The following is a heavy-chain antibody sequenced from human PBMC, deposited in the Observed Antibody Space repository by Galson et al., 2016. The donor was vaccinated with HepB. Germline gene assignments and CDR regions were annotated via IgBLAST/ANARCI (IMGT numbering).Heavy chain of an antibody. Sequence: SVKVSCKASGYTFTNYGISWVRQAPGQGLEWMGWISADNGNTDHAQKFQGRVTMTTETSTTTVYMELMNLRSDETAMYYCESATNCNRADCYADTFHIWGQGTVVTVSS. J-gene: IGHJ3*02. CDR1: GYTFTNYG. V-gene: IGHV1-18*01. D-gene: IGHD2-2*01. CDR3: ESATNCNRADCYADTFHI. CDR2: ISADNGNT.